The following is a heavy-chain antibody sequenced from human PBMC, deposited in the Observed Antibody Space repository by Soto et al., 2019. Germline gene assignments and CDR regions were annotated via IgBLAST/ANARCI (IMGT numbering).Heavy chain of an antibody. CDR1: GGSFSSYT. Sequence: SVKVSCKASGGSFSSYTISWVRQAPEQGLEWMGRIIPILGIANYAQKFQGRVTITADKSTSTAYMELSSLRSEDTAVYYCARGRGYSGYDYGGSWFDPWGQGTLVTVSS. J-gene: IGHJ5*02. CDR3: ARGRGYSGYDYGGSWFDP. D-gene: IGHD5-12*01. CDR2: IIPILGIA. V-gene: IGHV1-69*02.